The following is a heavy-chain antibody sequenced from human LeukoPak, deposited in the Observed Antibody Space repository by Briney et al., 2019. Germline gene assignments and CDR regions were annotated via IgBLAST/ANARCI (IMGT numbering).Heavy chain of an antibody. CDR2: IKQDGSKK. D-gene: IGHD1-1*01. Sequence: GGSLRLSCAASGFTFSNYWMTWVRQAPGKGLEWVANIKQDGSKKYYMDSVKGRFTISRDNDKNSLYLQMNSLRGEDTAVYYCANDPPWANDAFDIWGQGTMVTVSS. V-gene: IGHV3-7*01. CDR1: GFTFSNYW. CDR3: ANDPPWANDAFDI. J-gene: IGHJ3*02.